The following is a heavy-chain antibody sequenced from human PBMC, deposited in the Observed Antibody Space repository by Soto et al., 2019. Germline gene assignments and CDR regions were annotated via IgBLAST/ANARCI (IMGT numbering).Heavy chain of an antibody. V-gene: IGHV3-30*18. CDR1: GFTFSTYG. D-gene: IGHD3-22*01. J-gene: IGHJ4*02. CDR3: AKTITTYSGDSRGRGALVDY. Sequence: VGSLRLSCAASGFTFSTYGMHWVRQPPGKGLEWVAVISSDGKSEHYADPVKGRFSISRDNSKNTLSLQMNSLRVEDTAVYYCAKTITTYSGDSRGRGALVDYWGQGTLVTVSS. CDR2: ISSDGKSE.